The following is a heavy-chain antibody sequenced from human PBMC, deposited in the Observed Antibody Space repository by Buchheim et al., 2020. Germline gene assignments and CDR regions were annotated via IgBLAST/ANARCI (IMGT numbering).Heavy chain of an antibody. V-gene: IGHV1-46*01. CDR1: GYTFTSYY. J-gene: IGHJ4*02. Sequence: QVQLVQSGAEVKKPGASVKVSCKASGYTFTSYYMHWVRQAPGQGLEWMGIINPSGGSTSYAQKFQGRVTMTRDTSMSTAYMGLRSLRSDDTAVYYCAREGVDYYDSSGSGLHDWGQGT. CDR2: INPSGGST. D-gene: IGHD3-22*01. CDR3: AREGVDYYDSSGSGLHD.